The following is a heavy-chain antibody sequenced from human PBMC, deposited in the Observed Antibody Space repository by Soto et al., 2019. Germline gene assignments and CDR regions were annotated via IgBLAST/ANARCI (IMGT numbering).Heavy chain of an antibody. J-gene: IGHJ4*02. CDR1: GGTFNTYA. V-gene: IGHV1-69*19. CDR3: AREVQVHTPAFVY. D-gene: IGHD3-10*01. CDR2: ISPMFGAA. Sequence: QVQLVQSGAEMKKPGSSVKVSCQSSGGTFNTYAMNWVRQAPGQGPEWMGDISPMFGAANYAPKCQGRVTITADESTGTSYMQLSSLTSEDTALYFCAREVQVHTPAFVYWGQGTVVTVSS.